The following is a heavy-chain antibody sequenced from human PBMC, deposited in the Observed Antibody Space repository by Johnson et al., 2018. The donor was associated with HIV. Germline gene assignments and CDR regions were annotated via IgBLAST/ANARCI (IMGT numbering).Heavy chain of an antibody. CDR3: ARAPSRLRYFDWSEDAFDI. CDR2: INSDGSST. Sequence: VESGGGLVQPGGSLRLSCAASGFTFSSYWMHWVRQAPGKGLVWVSRINSDGSSTSYADSVKGRFTISRDNAKNTLYLQMNSLRAEDTAVYYCARAPSRLRYFDWSEDAFDIWGQGTMVTVSS. V-gene: IGHV3-74*01. CDR1: GFTFSSYW. D-gene: IGHD3-9*01. J-gene: IGHJ3*02.